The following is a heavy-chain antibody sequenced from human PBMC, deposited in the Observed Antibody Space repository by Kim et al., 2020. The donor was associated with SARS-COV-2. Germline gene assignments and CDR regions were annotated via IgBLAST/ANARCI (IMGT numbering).Heavy chain of an antibody. D-gene: IGHD3-10*01. Sequence: AVSVKGRFTISRDNSKNTLYLQMNSLRAEDTAVYYCVVWFGESLGYGMDVWGQGTTVTVSS. CDR3: VVWFGESLGYGMDV. J-gene: IGHJ6*02. V-gene: IGHV3-33*01.